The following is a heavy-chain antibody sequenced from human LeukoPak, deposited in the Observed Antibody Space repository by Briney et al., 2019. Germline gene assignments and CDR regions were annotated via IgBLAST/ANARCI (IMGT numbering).Heavy chain of an antibody. V-gene: IGHV3-48*02. CDR1: GFTFSSYS. J-gene: IGHJ6*02. CDR2: ISSSSSTI. CDR3: ARVKNDYDFWSGYCPCGMDV. D-gene: IGHD3-3*01. Sequence: GGSLRLSCAASGFTFSSYSMNWVRQAPGKGLEWVSYISSSSSTIYYADSVKGRFTISRDNAKNSLYLQMNSLRDEDTAVYYCARVKNDYDFWSGYCPCGMDVWGQGTTVTVSS.